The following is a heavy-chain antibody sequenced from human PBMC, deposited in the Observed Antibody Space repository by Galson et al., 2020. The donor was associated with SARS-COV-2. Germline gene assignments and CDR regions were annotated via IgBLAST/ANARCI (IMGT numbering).Heavy chain of an antibody. D-gene: IGHD3-3*01. J-gene: IGHJ6*02. V-gene: IGHV3-21*01. Sequence: GGSLRLSCAASGFTFSSYSMNWVRQAPGKGLEWVSSISSSSSYIYYADSVKGRFTISRDNAKNSLYLQMNSLRAEDTAVYYCARHFLEWLGYPPLGMDGWGQGTTVTVSS. CDR1: GFTFSSYS. CDR3: ARHFLEWLGYPPLGMDG. CDR2: ISSSSSYI.